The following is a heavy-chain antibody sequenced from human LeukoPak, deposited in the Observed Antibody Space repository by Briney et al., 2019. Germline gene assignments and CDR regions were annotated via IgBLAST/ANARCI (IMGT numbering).Heavy chain of an antibody. CDR1: GYSFTNYW. CDR2: IYPGDSDT. D-gene: IGHD3-22*01. CDR3: ARRSPDYYDSSGYYDGFDI. J-gene: IGHJ3*02. Sequence: GESLKISCKGSGYSFTNYWIGWVRQMPGKGLEWMGIIYPGDSDTRYSPSFQGQVTISADKSISTAYLQWSSLKASDTAMYYCARRSPDYYDSSGYYDGFDIWGQGTMVTVSS. V-gene: IGHV5-51*01.